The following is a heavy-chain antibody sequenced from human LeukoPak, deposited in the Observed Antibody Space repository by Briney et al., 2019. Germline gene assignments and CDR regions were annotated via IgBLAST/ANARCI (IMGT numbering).Heavy chain of an antibody. D-gene: IGHD6-13*01. V-gene: IGHV1-69*13. CDR3: ATSGGEQQQLRG. CDR1: GGTFSSYA. J-gene: IGHJ4*02. Sequence: ASVKVSCKASGGTFSSYAISWVRQAPGQGLEWMGGIIPIFGTANYAQKFQGRVTITADESTSTAYMELSSLRSEDTAVYYCATSGGEQQQLRGWGQGTLVTVSS. CDR2: IIPIFGTA.